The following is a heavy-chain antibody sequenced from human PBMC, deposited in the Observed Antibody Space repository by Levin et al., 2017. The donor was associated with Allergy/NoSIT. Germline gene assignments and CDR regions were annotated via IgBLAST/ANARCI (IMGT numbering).Heavy chain of an antibody. CDR3: ARRDRKWFFDI. V-gene: IGHV4-34*01. CDR2: IHHSGGT. Sequence: SETLSLTCAVYGGPFTESYWSWIRQSPGKGLEWIGEIHHSGGTNYNPSLKSRVATSVDKSKNQFSLRLSSVTAADTAVYYCARRDRKWFFDIWGRGTLVTVSS. CDR1: GGPFTESY. D-gene: IGHD5-24*01. J-gene: IGHJ2*01.